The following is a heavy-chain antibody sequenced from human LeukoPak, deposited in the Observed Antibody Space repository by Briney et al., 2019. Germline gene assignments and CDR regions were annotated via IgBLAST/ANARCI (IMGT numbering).Heavy chain of an antibody. J-gene: IGHJ1*01. D-gene: IGHD1-20*01. Sequence: GGSLRLSCTASGFTFSSYNMNWVRQAPGKGLEWVSFISNSGSHIYYADSVKGRFTISRDNADNSLFLEMNSLREEDTAVYYCARPLTIAGTWNFQNWGQGTLVTVSS. CDR3: ARPLTIAGTWNFQN. CDR1: GFTFSSYN. V-gene: IGHV3-21*01. CDR2: ISNSGSHI.